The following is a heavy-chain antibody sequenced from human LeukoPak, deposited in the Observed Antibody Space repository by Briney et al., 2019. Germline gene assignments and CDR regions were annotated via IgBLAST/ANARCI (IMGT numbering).Heavy chain of an antibody. V-gene: IGHV3-21*04. CDR3: AKAAYGDYVNWFDP. Sequence: GGSLRLSCAASGFTFSSYSMNWVRQAPGKEPEWVSSISSSSSYIYYADSVKGRFTISRDNSRNTLYLQMNTLRAEDTALYYCAKAAYGDYVNWFDPWGQGILVIVSS. CDR2: ISSSSSYI. CDR1: GFTFSSYS. D-gene: IGHD4-17*01. J-gene: IGHJ5*02.